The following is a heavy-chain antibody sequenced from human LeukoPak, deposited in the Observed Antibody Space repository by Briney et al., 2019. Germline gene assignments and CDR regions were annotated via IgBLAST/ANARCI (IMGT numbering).Heavy chain of an antibody. V-gene: IGHV1-8*02. D-gene: IGHD3-22*01. CDR2: MNPNSGNT. CDR1: GYTFTGYY. CDR3: ARGDYYDSSEDY. Sequence: ASVEVSCKASGYTFTGYYMHWVRQAPGQGLEWMGWMNPNSGNTGYAQKFQGRVTMTRNTSISTAYMELSSLRSEDTAVYYCARGDYYDSSEDYWGQGTLVTVSS. J-gene: IGHJ4*02.